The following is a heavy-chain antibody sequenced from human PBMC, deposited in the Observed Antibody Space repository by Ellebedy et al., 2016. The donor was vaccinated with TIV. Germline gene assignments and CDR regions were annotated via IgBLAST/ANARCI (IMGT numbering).Heavy chain of an antibody. J-gene: IGHJ4*02. CDR3: AKDSGPGIAVAGRGYYFDY. Sequence: PGGSLRLSCAASGFTFSSYAMSWVRQAPGKGLEWVSTITNSTNNTFYADSVQGRFSISRDNSKNTLYLQMNSLRAEDTAVYYCAKDSGPGIAVAGRGYYFDYWGQGALVTVSS. CDR1: GFTFSSYA. D-gene: IGHD6-19*01. CDR2: ITNSTNNT. V-gene: IGHV3-23*01.